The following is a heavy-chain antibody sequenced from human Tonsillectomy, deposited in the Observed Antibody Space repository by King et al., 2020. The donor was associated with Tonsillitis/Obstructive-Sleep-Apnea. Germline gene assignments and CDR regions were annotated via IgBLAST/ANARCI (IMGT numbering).Heavy chain of an antibody. CDR2: IRSKAYGGTT. CDR1: GFTFGDYA. J-gene: IGHJ6*03. CDR3: TREERGYCSSTSCYTYEHYYYYMDV. D-gene: IGHD2-2*02. Sequence: VQLVESGGGLVKPGRSLRLSCTASGFTFGDYAMSWFRQAPGKGLEGVGFIRSKAYGGTTEYAASVKGRFTISRDDSKSIAYLQMNSLKTEETAVYYYTREERGYCSSTSCYTYEHYYYYMDVWGKGTTVTVSS. V-gene: IGHV3-49*05.